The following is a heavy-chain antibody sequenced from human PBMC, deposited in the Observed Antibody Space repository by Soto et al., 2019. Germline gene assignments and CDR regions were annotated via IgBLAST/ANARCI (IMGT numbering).Heavy chain of an antibody. D-gene: IGHD2-15*01. CDR3: AAAYCSGGSCTMGGDAFDI. CDR1: GFTFTSSA. V-gene: IGHV1-58*02. Sequence: GPPVKVSCKASGFTFTSSAMQWVRQARGQRLEWIGWIVVGSGNTNYAQKFQERVTITRDMSTSTAYMELSSLRSEDTAVYYCAAAYCSGGSCTMGGDAFDIWGQGTMVTVSS. CDR2: IVVGSGNT. J-gene: IGHJ3*02.